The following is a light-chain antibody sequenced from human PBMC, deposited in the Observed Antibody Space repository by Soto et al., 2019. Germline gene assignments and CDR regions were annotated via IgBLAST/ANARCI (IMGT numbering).Light chain of an antibody. CDR1: QSVSNNY. V-gene: IGKV3-20*01. J-gene: IGKJ1*01. CDR2: GAS. CDR3: QQYGSSGT. Sequence: EIVFTQSPGTLSLSPGERATLSCRASQSVSNNYLAWYQQKPGQAPRLLIYGASNRATGIPDRFSGSGSGTDFTLTISRLEPEDFAVYYCQQYGSSGTFGQGTKAAIK.